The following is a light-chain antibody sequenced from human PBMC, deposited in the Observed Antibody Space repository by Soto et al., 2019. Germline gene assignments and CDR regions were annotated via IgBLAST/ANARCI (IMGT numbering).Light chain of an antibody. CDR1: QSVSSN. CDR3: QQYNNWPWT. Sequence: EIVMTQSPATLSVSPGERATLSCRASQSVSSNFAWYQHKPGQAPRLLIYGASTRATGIPARFSGGGSGTEFTLTISSLQSEDFALYYCQQYNNWPWTFGQGTKVDIK. J-gene: IGKJ1*01. V-gene: IGKV3-15*01. CDR2: GAS.